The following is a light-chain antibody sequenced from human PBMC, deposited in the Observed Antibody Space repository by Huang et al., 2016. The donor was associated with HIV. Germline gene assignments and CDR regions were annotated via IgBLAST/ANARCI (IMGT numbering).Light chain of an antibody. Sequence: DIVMTQSPLSLPVTPGEPASISCRSSQSLLHSNGKNYLDWYRQKPGQSPQLLIYLGSNRASGVPDRFSGGGSGTYFTLKISRVEAEDVGIYYCMQVLQTPRTFGQGTKVEVK. CDR3: MQVLQTPRT. V-gene: IGKV2-28*01. CDR1: QSLLHSNGKNY. CDR2: LGS. J-gene: IGKJ1*01.